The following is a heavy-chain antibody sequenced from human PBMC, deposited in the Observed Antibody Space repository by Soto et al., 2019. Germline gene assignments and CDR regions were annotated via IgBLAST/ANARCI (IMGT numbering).Heavy chain of an antibody. V-gene: IGHV1-46*01. CDR2: INPSGATT. CDR3: ARRDCFSSSCYFKY. D-gene: IGHD2-2*01. CDR1: GYRFTSYY. Sequence: ASVKVSCTASGYRFTSYYVHWVRQAPGQGLEWMGIINPSGATTTYAQNFQGRVAMTRDTSTSTVYMELSSLRSEDTAVYYCARRDCFSSSCYFKYWGQGTLVTVS. J-gene: IGHJ4*02.